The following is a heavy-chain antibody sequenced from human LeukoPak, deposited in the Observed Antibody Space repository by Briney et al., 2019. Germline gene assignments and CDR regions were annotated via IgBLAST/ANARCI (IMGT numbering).Heavy chain of an antibody. CDR1: GFTFSSYA. CDR2: ISDDGSNK. Sequence: GRSLRLSCAASGFTFSSYAMRWVRQAPGKGLEWVAVISDDGSNKYYADSVKGRFTISRDNSKNTLYMQMNSLRAEDTAVYYCARDRGNLGYEGLDYWGQGILVTVSS. CDR3: ARDRGNLGYEGLDY. D-gene: IGHD7-27*01. V-gene: IGHV3-30-3*01. J-gene: IGHJ4*02.